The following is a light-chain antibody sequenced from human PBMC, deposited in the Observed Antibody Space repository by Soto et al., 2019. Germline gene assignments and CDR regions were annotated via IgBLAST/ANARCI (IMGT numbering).Light chain of an antibody. CDR3: CSYAGSYTYV. Sequence: QSVLIQPPSVSGSPGQSVTISCTGTSSDVGSYDYVSWYQQHPGTVPKPMIYNVNTRPSGVPDRFSGSKSGNTASLTISGLQAEDEADYYCCSYAGSYTYVFGTGTKV. J-gene: IGLJ1*01. V-gene: IGLV2-11*01. CDR1: SSDVGSYDY. CDR2: NVN.